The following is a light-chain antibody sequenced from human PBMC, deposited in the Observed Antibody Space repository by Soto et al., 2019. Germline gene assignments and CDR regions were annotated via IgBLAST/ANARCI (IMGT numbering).Light chain of an antibody. V-gene: IGKV3-15*01. J-gene: IGKJ5*01. Sequence: ETVMTQSPGTLSVSLGERATLSCRASQRVSIHLAWYQQKPGQAPRLLIYDTSTRATGIPARFSGSGSGTEFTLTISSLQSEDFAVYYCQQYSNWPPITFGQGTRLDIK. CDR1: QRVSIH. CDR2: DTS. CDR3: QQYSNWPPIT.